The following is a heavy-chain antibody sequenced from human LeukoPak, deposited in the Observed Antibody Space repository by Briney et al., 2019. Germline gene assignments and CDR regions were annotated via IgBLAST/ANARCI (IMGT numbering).Heavy chain of an antibody. J-gene: IGHJ4*02. D-gene: IGHD6-13*01. CDR2: INPNSGGT. V-gene: IGHV1-2*02. Sequence: ASVKVSCKASGYTFTGYYMHWVRQAPGQGLEWMGWINPNSGGTNYAQKFQGRVTMTRDTSISTAYMELSRLRSDDTAVYYCARAYSSSWGGGYYFDYWGQGTLVTVSS. CDR3: ARAYSSSWGGGYYFDY. CDR1: GYTFTGYY.